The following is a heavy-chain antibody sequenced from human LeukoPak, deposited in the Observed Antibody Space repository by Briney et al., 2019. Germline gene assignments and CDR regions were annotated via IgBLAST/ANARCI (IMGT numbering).Heavy chain of an antibody. D-gene: IGHD3-10*01. Sequence: SETLSLTCAVYGGSFSGYYWSWIRQPPGKGLEWIGEINHSGSTNYNPSLKSRVTISVDTSKNQFSLKLASVTAADSAIYYCARANITMLRGRRWLDSWGQGTLVTVSS. V-gene: IGHV4-34*01. CDR2: INHSGST. J-gene: IGHJ5*01. CDR1: GGSFSGYY. CDR3: ARANITMLRGRRWLDS.